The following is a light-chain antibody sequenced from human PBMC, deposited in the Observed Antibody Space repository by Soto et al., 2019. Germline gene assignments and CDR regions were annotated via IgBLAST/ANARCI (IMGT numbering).Light chain of an antibody. J-gene: IGKJ1*01. V-gene: IGKV1-5*01. CDR2: DAS. CDR1: QSINSW. CDR3: QQYNSYSRT. Sequence: DIQITQAPSTLSASVGDRVTITCRASQSINSWLAWYQQKPGKAAKLLIYDASSLESGVPSRFSGSGSGTEFTLTISSLQPDDFATYYCQQYNSYSRTFGQGTKVDIK.